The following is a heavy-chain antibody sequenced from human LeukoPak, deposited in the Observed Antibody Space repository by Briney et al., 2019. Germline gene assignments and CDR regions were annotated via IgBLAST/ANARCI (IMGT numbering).Heavy chain of an antibody. V-gene: IGHV4-59*01. J-gene: IGHJ4*02. D-gene: IGHD3-3*01. CDR3: ARAIEGSDLAFFDY. CDR1: GGSISSYY. CDR2: IYYSGST. Sequence: SETLSLTCTVSGGSISSYYWSWIRQPPGKGLEWIGYIYYSGSTNYNPSLKSRVTISVDTSKNQFSLKLSSVTAADTAVYYCARAIEGSDLAFFDYWGQGTLATVSS.